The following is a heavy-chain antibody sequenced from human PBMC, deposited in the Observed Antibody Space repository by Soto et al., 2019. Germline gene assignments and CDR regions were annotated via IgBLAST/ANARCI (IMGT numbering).Heavy chain of an antibody. Sequence: GESLKISCKASGYNFTSYGISWVRQAPGQGLEWMGWISAYNGNTNYAQKLQGRVTMTTDTSTSTAYMELRSLRSDDTAVYYCARDPAAYDILAGYYNVPPFDYWGQGTLVTVSS. CDR1: GYNFTSYG. V-gene: IGHV1-18*01. J-gene: IGHJ4*02. CDR3: ARDPAAYDILAGYYNVPPFDY. D-gene: IGHD3-9*01. CDR2: ISAYNGNT.